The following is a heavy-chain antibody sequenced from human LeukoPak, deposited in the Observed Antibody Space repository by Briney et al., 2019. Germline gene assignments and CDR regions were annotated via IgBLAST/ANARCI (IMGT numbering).Heavy chain of an antibody. Sequence: ASVKVSCKASGYTFTSYYMDWVRQAPGQGLEWMGIINPSGGTTSYAQQFQGRVTMTRDTSTSTVYMELSSLRSEDTAIYYCARGRDYGSSKSAFDIWGQGTMVTVSS. CDR2: INPSGGTT. V-gene: IGHV1-46*01. J-gene: IGHJ3*02. CDR1: GYTFTSYY. CDR3: ARGRDYGSSKSAFDI. D-gene: IGHD3-10*01.